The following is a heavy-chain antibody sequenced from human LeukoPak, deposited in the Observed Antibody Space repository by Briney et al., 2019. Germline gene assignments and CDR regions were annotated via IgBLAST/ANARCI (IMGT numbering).Heavy chain of an antibody. CDR2: IYYTGNT. CDR1: GDTISTSDHY. D-gene: IGHD3-3*02. Sequence: SETLSLTCSVSGDTISTSDHYWGWIRQPPGKGLEWIGSIYYTGNTYYNPSLKSRVTISVDTSKNQFSLKLSSVTAADTAVYYCARHHKLKAFDIGYWGQGTLVTVSS. J-gene: IGHJ4*02. CDR3: ARHHKLKAFDIGY. V-gene: IGHV4-39*01.